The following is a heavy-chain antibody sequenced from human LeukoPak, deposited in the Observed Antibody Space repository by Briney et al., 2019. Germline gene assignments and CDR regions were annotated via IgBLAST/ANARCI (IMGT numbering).Heavy chain of an antibody. CDR1: GFTFSSYA. D-gene: IGHD3-22*01. CDR3: ARDQDYYDSSGNIDY. V-gene: IGHV3-30*04. CDR2: ISYDGSNK. J-gene: IGHJ4*02. Sequence: GGSLRLSCAASGFTFSSYAMHWVRQAPGKGLEWVAVISYDGSNKYYADSVKGRFTISRDNSKNTLYLQMNSLRAEDTAVYSCARDQDYYDSSGNIDYWGQGTLVTVSS.